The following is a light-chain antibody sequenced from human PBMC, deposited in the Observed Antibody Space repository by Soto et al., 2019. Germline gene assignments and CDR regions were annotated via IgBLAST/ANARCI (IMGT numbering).Light chain of an antibody. V-gene: IGKV3-11*01. J-gene: IGKJ5*01. Sequence: EIVLNQSPVTLSLSPGERATLSCRASQSVSSYLAWYQQKPGQAPRLLIYDASNRATGIPARFSGSGSGTDFTLTVSSLEPEDFAVYYCQQRSNWPITFGQGTRLEIK. CDR3: QQRSNWPIT. CDR1: QSVSSY. CDR2: DAS.